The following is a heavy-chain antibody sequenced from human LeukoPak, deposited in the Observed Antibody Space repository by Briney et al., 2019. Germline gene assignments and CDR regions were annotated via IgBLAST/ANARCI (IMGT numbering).Heavy chain of an antibody. J-gene: IGHJ4*02. CDR1: GGSFSGYY. Sequence: TSETLSLTCAVYGGSFSGYYWSWIRQPPGKGLEWIGEINHSGSTNYNPSLKSRVTMSVDTSKNQFSLKLSSVTAADTAVYYCARGSGSWYGNYFDYWGQGTLVTVSS. D-gene: IGHD6-13*01. CDR2: INHSGST. V-gene: IGHV4-34*01. CDR3: ARGSGSWYGNYFDY.